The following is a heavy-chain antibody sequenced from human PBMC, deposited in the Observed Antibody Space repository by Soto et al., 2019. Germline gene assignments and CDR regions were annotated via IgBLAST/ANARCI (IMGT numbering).Heavy chain of an antibody. CDR3: ARHGGWHAYFDH. CDR1: GGSMSSYY. D-gene: IGHD3-16*01. CDR2: IYYSGST. J-gene: IGHJ4*02. Sequence: QVQLQESGPGLVKPSETLSLTCTVSGGSMSSYYWSWIRQPPGKGLEWIGYIYYSGSTNYNPSLESRLTISVDTSKNQFSLKLNSVTAADTAVYYCARHGGWHAYFDHWGQGTLVTVSS. V-gene: IGHV4-59*08.